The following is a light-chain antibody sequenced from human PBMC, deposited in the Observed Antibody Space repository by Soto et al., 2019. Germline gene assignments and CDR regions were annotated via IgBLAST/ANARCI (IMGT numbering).Light chain of an antibody. CDR2: GAS. CDR1: QSVSSSY. CDR3: QQCGSSYN. V-gene: IGKV3-20*01. J-gene: IGKJ2*01. Sequence: EIVLTQSPGTLSLSPGERATLSCRASQSVSSSYLAWYQQKPGQAPRLLIYGASSRATGLPDRFSGSGSGTDFTLTISRLESEDFAVYYCQQCGSSYNFGQGTKLEIK.